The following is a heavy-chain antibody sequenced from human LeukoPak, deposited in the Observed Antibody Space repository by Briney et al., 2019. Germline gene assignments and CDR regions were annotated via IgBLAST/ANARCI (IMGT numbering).Heavy chain of an antibody. CDR2: ISYDGSNK. V-gene: IGHV3-30-3*01. J-gene: IGHJ3*02. CDR1: GFTFSSYA. Sequence: GGSLRLSCAASGFTFSSYAMHWVRQAPVKGLEWVAVISYDGSNKYYADSVKGRFTISRDNSKNTLYLQMNSLRAEDTAVYYCARESDAFDIWGQGTMVTVSS. CDR3: ARESDAFDI.